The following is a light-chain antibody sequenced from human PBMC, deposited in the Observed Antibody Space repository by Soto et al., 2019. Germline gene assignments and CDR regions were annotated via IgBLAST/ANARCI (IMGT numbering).Light chain of an antibody. CDR3: SSDAGSNNDIV. V-gene: IGLV2-8*01. Sequence: QSALTQPPSASGSPGQSVTISCTGTSSDVGGYNYVSWYQQHPGKAPKLMIYEVSKRPSGVPDRFSGSKSGNTASLPVSGLQAEDEADYYCSSDAGSNNDIVFGGGTKLTVL. CDR1: SSDVGGYNY. J-gene: IGLJ2*01. CDR2: EVS.